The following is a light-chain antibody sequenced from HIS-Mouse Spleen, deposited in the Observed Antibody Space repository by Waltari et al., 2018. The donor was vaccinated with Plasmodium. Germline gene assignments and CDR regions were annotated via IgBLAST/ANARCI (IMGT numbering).Light chain of an antibody. CDR3: QAWDSSTGEV. Sequence: SYELTQPPSVSVSPGQTASITCSGDKLGDKYACWYQQKPGQSPVLVIYQDSKRPSGIPERFSRSNSGNTATLTISGTQAMDEADYYCQAWDSSTGEVFGGGTKLTVL. CDR2: QDS. J-gene: IGLJ2*01. CDR1: KLGDKY. V-gene: IGLV3-1*01.